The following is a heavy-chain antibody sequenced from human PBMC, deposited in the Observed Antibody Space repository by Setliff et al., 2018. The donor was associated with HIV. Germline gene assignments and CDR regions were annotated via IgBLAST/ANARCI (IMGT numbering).Heavy chain of an antibody. V-gene: IGHV4-4*07. D-gene: IGHD1-26*01. Sequence: PSETLSLTCTVSGGSMNNDRLSWIRQPAGKGLEWIGRISTTGLTTYNPSLKSRVSLSVAASQNQFFLELTSMTAADTAVYYCARGVPLLPPRNWGQGALVTVSS. CDR1: GGSMNNDR. CDR3: ARGVPLLPPRN. CDR2: ISTTGLT. J-gene: IGHJ4*02.